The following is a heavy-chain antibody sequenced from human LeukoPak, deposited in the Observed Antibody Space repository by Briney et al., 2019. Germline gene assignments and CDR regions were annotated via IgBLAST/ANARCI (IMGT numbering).Heavy chain of an antibody. CDR2: ISSSGSTI. V-gene: IGHV3-11*01. CDR1: GFTFSDYY. J-gene: IGHJ4*02. D-gene: IGHD3-3*01. Sequence: GGSLRLSCAASGFTFSDYYMSWIRQAPGKGLEWVSYISSSGSTIYYADSVKGRFTISRDNAKNSLYLQMNSLRAGDTAVYYCARVTNSDFWSGYVDYWGRGTLVTVSS. CDR3: ARVTNSDFWSGYVDY.